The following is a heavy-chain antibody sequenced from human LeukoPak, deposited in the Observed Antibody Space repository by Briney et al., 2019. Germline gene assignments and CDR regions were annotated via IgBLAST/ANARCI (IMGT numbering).Heavy chain of an antibody. CDR3: ARYSYDILTGYPKGWFDP. CDR2: IYYSGST. Sequence: PSETLSLTCTVSGDSISSYYCSWIRQPPGKGLEWIGYIYYSGSTNYNPSLKSRVTISVDTSKNQFSLKLSSVTAADTAVYYCARYSYDILTGYPKGWFDPWGQGTLVTVSS. D-gene: IGHD3-9*01. V-gene: IGHV4-59*01. J-gene: IGHJ5*02. CDR1: GDSISSYY.